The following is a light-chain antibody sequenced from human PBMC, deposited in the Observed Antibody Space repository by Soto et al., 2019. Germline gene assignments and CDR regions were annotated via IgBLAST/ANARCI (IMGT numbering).Light chain of an antibody. V-gene: IGKV1-39*01. J-gene: IGKJ5*01. CDR1: QSISSY. CDR3: QQSYRPPPIT. Sequence: DIQMTQSPSSLSASVGDRVTITCRASQSISSYLNWYQQKPGKAPKLLIYAASSLQSGVPSRFSGSESGQDFTLPIRSLQPEDFPTYYFQQSYRPPPITFAQGPRLE. CDR2: AAS.